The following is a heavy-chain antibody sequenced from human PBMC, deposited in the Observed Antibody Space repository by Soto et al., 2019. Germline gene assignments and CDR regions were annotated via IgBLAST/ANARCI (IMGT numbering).Heavy chain of an antibody. CDR3: ARRGDLVYYYYYGMDV. J-gene: IGHJ6*02. CDR2: IYYSGST. V-gene: IGHV4-39*01. Sequence: SETLSLTCTVSGGSISSSSYYWGWIRQPPGKGLEWIGSIYYSGSTYYNPSLKSRVTISVDTSKNQFSLKLSSVTAADTAVYYCARRGDLVYYYYYGMDVWGQGTTVTVSS. D-gene: IGHD3-3*01. CDR1: GGSISSSSYY.